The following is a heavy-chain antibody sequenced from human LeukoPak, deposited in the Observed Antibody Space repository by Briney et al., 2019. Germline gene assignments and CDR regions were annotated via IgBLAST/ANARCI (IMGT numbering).Heavy chain of an antibody. Sequence: ASVKVSCKASGYTFTSYYMHWVRQAPGQGLEWMGIINPSGGSTSYAQKFQGRVTMTRDMSTSTVYMELSSLRSEDTAVYYCARAPGRHDAFDIWGQGTMVTVSS. V-gene: IGHV1-46*01. CDR3: ARAPGRHDAFDI. CDR2: INPSGGST. CDR1: GYTFTSYY. J-gene: IGHJ3*02. D-gene: IGHD1-26*01.